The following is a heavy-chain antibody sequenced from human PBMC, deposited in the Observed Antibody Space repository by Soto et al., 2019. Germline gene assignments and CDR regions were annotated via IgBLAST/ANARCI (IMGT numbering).Heavy chain of an antibody. CDR1: GGSISSGGYY. D-gene: IGHD3-9*01. CDR2: IYYSGST. CDR3: ARGVFHWGYDILTGYYYYGMDV. J-gene: IGHJ6*02. V-gene: IGHV4-31*03. Sequence: SETLSLTCTVSGGSISSGGYYWSWIRQHPGKGLEWIGYIYYSGSTYYNPSLKSRVTISVDTSKNQFSLKLSSVTAADTAVYYCARGVFHWGYDILTGYYYYGMDVWGQGTTVTVSS.